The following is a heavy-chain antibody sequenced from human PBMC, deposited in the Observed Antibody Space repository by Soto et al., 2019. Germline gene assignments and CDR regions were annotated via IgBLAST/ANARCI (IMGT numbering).Heavy chain of an antibody. V-gene: IGHV1-3*05. CDR3: ARAVAVAADFDY. J-gene: IGHJ4*02. Sequence: QVQLVQSGAEEKKPGVSVKVSCKASGYTFTGYAMHWVRQAPGQRLEWMGWINAGNGNTKYSQKFQGRVTITRDTSASTAYMELSSLRSEDTAVYYCARAVAVAADFDYWGQGTLVTVSS. D-gene: IGHD6-19*01. CDR2: INAGNGNT. CDR1: GYTFTGYA.